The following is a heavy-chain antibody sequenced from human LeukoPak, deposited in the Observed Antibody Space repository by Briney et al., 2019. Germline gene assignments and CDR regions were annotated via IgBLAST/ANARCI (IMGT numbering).Heavy chain of an antibody. J-gene: IGHJ2*01. CDR3: AKDRLVDTDWYFDL. CDR1: GFTFSSYA. CDR2: ISGSGYST. D-gene: IGHD5-18*01. V-gene: IGHV3-23*01. Sequence: GGSLRLSCAASGFTFSSYAMSWVRQAPGKGLEWVSGISGSGYSTYNADSVKGRFTISRDNSKNTLYLQMNSLRAEDTAVYYCAKDRLVDTDWYFDLWGRGTLVTVSS.